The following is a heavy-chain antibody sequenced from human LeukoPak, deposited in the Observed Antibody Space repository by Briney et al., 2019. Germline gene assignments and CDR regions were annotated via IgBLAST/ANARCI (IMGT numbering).Heavy chain of an antibody. CDR3: AKAASKYYYDSSGYDLDY. D-gene: IGHD3-22*01. J-gene: IGHJ4*02. Sequence: WGSLRLSCAASGFIFSNYGMHWVRQAPGKGLEWVAIIWYYGSNEYYANSVKGRFNISRDNSKNTLYLPMNSLRAEDTAVYYCAKAASKYYYDSSGYDLDYWGQGTQVTVSS. V-gene: IGHV3-33*06. CDR2: IWYYGSNE. CDR1: GFIFSNYG.